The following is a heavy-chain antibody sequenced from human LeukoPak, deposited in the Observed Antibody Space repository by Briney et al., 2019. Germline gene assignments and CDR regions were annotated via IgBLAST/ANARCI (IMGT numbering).Heavy chain of an antibody. CDR2: IYYSGST. V-gene: IGHV4-59*08. J-gene: IGHJ4*02. CDR1: GGSISSYY. Sequence: PSETLSLTCTVSGGSISSYYWSWIRQPPGKGLEWIGYIYYSGSTNYNPSLKSRVTISVDTSKNQFSLKLSSVTAADAAVYYCAGHDVVSGWYYFDYWGQGTLVTVSS. CDR3: AGHDVVSGWYYFDY. D-gene: IGHD6-19*01.